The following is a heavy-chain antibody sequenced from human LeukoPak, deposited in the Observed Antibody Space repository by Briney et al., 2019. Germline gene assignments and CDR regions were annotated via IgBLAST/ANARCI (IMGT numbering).Heavy chain of an antibody. CDR3: AREEAGFGGDFDY. D-gene: IGHD3-10*01. J-gene: IGHJ4*02. CDR1: GCSISSGYY. CDR2: IYHSGST. Sequence: SETLSLTCTVSGCSISSGYYWGWIRPPPGKGLEWVGSIYHSGSTYYNPSLKSRVTISVDTSKNQFSLKLSSVTAADTAVYYCAREEAGFGGDFDYWGQGTLVTVSS. V-gene: IGHV4-38-2*02.